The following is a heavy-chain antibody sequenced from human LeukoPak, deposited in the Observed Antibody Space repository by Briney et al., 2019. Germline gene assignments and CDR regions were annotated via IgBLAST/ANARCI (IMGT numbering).Heavy chain of an antibody. CDR2: VAKHGRID. CDR3: ARDLMWLVDY. V-gene: IGHV3-30*02. D-gene: IGHD6-19*01. Sequence: GGSLRLSCAASGFIFSDYDMHWARQAPGKGLEWSAYVAKHGRIDYYADSVKGRFTASRDNSRSTAYLQMNSLTPDDSAVYYCARDLMWLVDYWGQGTLVTVSA. J-gene: IGHJ4*02. CDR1: GFIFSDYD.